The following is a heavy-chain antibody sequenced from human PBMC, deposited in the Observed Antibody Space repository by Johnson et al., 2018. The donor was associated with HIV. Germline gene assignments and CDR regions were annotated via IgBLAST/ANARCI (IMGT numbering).Heavy chain of an antibody. Sequence: VQLVESGGGVVRPGGSLRLSCAASGFTFDDYGMSWVRQAPGKGLEWVSGISWNSGCIGYADSVKGRFTISRDNAKNSLYLQMNSLRAEDTALYYCAKDKAAAGPEAFDIWGQGTMVTVSS. D-gene: IGHD6-13*01. V-gene: IGHV3-20*04. J-gene: IGHJ3*02. CDR1: GFTFDDYG. CDR3: AKDKAAAGPEAFDI. CDR2: ISWNSGCI.